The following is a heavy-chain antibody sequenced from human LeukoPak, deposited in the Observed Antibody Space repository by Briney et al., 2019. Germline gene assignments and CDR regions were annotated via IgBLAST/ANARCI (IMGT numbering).Heavy chain of an antibody. CDR3: ARVWQYDILTGLDY. J-gene: IGHJ4*02. V-gene: IGHV3-7*01. CDR1: GFTFSSYW. CDR2: IKQDGSEK. D-gene: IGHD3-9*01. Sequence: PGGSLRLSCAASGFTFSSYWMSWVRQAPGKGLEWVANIKQDGSEKYYVDSVKGRFTISRDNAKNSLYLQMNSLRAEDTAVYYCARVWQYDILTGLDYWGQGTLVTVSS.